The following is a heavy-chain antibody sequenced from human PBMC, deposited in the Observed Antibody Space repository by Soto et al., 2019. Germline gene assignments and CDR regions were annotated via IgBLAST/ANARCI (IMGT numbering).Heavy chain of an antibody. V-gene: IGHV3-23*01. CDR3: AKKVNSGPGSQYFDY. J-gene: IGHJ4*02. CDR1: GFTFSNHG. D-gene: IGHD3-10*01. CDR2: FRTSGDGGTT. Sequence: GGSLRLSCAASGFTFSNHGMHWVRQAPGKGLEWVTGFRTSGDGGTTYYADSVKGRFTISRDNSKNMLFLQMNSLRAEDTAIYYCAKKVNSGPGSQYFDYWGQGTPVTVSS.